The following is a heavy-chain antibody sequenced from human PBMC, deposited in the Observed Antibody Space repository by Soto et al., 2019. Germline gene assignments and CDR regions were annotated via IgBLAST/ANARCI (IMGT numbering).Heavy chain of an antibody. CDR2: IYPGDSDT. J-gene: IGHJ5*02. CDR1: GYIFSTSW. Sequence: GESLKISCKGSGYIFSTSWIGWVRQMPGKGLEWMGIIYPGDSDTRYSPSFQGQVTISADKSISTAYLQLTSLKASDTAFYYCARRHTSSSGEWFDPWGQGTLVTVSS. V-gene: IGHV5-51*01. CDR3: ARRHTSSSGEWFDP. D-gene: IGHD6-6*01.